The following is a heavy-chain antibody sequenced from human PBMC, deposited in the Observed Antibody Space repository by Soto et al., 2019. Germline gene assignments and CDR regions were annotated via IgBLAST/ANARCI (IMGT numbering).Heavy chain of an antibody. Sequence: SETLSLTCTVSGGSISSGGYYWSWIRQHPGKGLEWIGYIYYSGSTYYNPSLKSRVTISVDTSKNQFSLKLSSVTAADTAVYYCAREGGGPNWFDPWGQGTLVTVS. CDR1: GGSISSGGYY. D-gene: IGHD2-15*01. CDR3: AREGGGPNWFDP. CDR2: IYYSGST. J-gene: IGHJ5*02. V-gene: IGHV4-31*03.